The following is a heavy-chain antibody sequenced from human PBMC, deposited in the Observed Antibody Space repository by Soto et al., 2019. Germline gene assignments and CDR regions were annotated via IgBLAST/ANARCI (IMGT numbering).Heavy chain of an antibody. V-gene: IGHV4-39*01. D-gene: IGHD4-4*01. Sequence: ETLSLTCTFSVGSISSSSYYCGWFRQPPGKGLEWIGSIYYSGSTYYNPSLKSRVTISVDTSRNQFSLKLSSVNAADTAVYYGARRGINYIHYYYGMDVWGQGTTVIGSS. CDR3: ARRGINYIHYYYGMDV. CDR2: IYYSGST. J-gene: IGHJ6*01. CDR1: VGSISSSSYY.